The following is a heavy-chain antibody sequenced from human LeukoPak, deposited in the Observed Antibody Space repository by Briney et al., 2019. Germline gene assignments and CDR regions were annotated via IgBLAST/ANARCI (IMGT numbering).Heavy chain of an antibody. D-gene: IGHD6-19*01. J-gene: IGHJ4*02. CDR2: IRYDGSNK. CDR1: GFTFSSYG. Sequence: GGSLRLSCAASGFTFSSYGMHWVRQAPGKRLEWVAFIRYDGSNKYYADSVKGRFTISRDNSKNTLYLQMNSLRAEDTAVYYCAKAPRSGWYYFDYWGQGTLVTVSS. CDR3: AKAPRSGWYYFDY. V-gene: IGHV3-30*02.